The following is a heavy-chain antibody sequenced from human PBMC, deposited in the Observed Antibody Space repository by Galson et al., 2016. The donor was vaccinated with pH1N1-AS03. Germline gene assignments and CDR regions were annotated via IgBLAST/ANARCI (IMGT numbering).Heavy chain of an antibody. CDR2: ISTYNGNT. CDR3: SRDVYHYDNTDPEIRCDY. CDR1: GYTFTSFG. Sequence: SVKVSCKASGYTFTSFGISWVRQAPGQGLEWMGWISTYNGNTNYAQKLQGRVTMTTDTSTSTAYMELRGLRSDDTAFYYCSRDVYHYDNTDPEIRCDYWGQGTLVTVSS. J-gene: IGHJ4*02. D-gene: IGHD3-22*01. V-gene: IGHV1-18*01.